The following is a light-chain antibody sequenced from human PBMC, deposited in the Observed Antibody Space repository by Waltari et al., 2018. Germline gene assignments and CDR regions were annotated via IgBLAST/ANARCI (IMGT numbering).Light chain of an antibody. CDR3: HQYGTSPHT. J-gene: IGKJ2*01. CDR1: QSVSNNF. Sequence: EILLTQSPGTLSLSPGERATLSCRASQSVSNNFLAWYQQKPGQAPRLLIYGASSRATGISRLEPEDFAVYYCHQYGTSPHTFGQGTYLEI. V-gene: IGKV3-20*01. CDR2: GAS.